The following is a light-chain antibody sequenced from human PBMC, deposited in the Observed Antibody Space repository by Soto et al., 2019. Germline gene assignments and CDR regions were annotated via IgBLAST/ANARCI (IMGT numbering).Light chain of an antibody. CDR2: GAS. CDR1: QSVSSSY. CDR3: QQYGRSPLT. Sequence: EIVLTQSPGTLSLSPGERATLSCRASQSVSSSYLAWYQQKHGQAPRLLIYGASSRATGIPDRFSGSGSGTDFTLTISRLEPEEFAVYYCQQYGRSPLTFGVGTKVEIK. J-gene: IGKJ4*01. V-gene: IGKV3-20*01.